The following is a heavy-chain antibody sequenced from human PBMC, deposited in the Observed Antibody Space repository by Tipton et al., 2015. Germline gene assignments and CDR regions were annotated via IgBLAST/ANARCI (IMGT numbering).Heavy chain of an antibody. CDR2: IWYDESHK. CDR3: ARNGAYYFAMDV. CDR1: GFDFSIYG. V-gene: IGHV3-33*08. Sequence: SLRLSCAASGFDFSIYGMHWVRQAPGKGLEWVAVIWYDESHKFYADSVEGRFTISRDNSKNTLYLQMVSLRAEDTALYYCARNGAYYFAMDVWGQGTTVTVSS. J-gene: IGHJ6*02. D-gene: IGHD2-8*01.